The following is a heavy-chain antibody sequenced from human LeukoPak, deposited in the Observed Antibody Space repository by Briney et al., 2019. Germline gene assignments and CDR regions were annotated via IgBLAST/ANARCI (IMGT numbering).Heavy chain of an antibody. V-gene: IGHV3-73*01. D-gene: IGHD3-10*01. J-gene: IGHJ6*02. CDR3: TSRGVRTSYGMDV. Sequence: GGSLRLSYAASGFTFSGSAMHWVRQASGKGLEWVGRIRSKANSYATAYAASVKGRFTISRDDSKNTAYLQMNSLKTEDTAVYYCTSRGVRTSYGMDVWGQGTTVTVSS. CDR2: IRSKANSYAT. CDR1: GFTFSGSA.